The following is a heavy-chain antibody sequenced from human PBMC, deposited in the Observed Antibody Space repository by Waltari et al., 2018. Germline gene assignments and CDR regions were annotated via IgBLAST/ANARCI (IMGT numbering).Heavy chain of an antibody. D-gene: IGHD1-26*01. CDR1: GGSITSYY. V-gene: IGHV4-59*08. CDR2: IYYSGST. J-gene: IGHJ4*02. CDR3: ARHVAGSYGGPLKTFDY. Sequence: QVQLQESGPGLVKPSETLSLTCPVSGGSITSYYWSWIRQPPGKGLEWIGYIYYSGSTHYNPSLKSRVTISVDTSKNQFSLKLSSVTAADTAVYYCARHVAGSYGGPLKTFDYWGQGTLVTVSS.